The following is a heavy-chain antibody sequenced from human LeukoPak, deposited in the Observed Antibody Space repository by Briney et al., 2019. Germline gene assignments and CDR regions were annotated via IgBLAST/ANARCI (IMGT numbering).Heavy chain of an antibody. D-gene: IGHD5-24*01. J-gene: IGHJ3*02. CDR2: IYTSGST. CDR1: GGSISSGSYY. CDR3: ARHTWPRDGYNFAFDI. V-gene: IGHV4-61*02. Sequence: PSETLSLTCTVSGGSISSGSYYWSWIRQPAGKGLEWIGRIYTSGSTNYNPSLKSRVTISVDPSKNQFSLKLSSVTAADTAVYYCARHTWPRDGYNFAFDIWGQGTMVTVSS.